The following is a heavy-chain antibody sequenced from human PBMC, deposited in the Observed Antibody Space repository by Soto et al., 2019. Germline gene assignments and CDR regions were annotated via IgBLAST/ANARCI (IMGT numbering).Heavy chain of an antibody. CDR2: IYYSGST. CDR1: AGSISSGGYY. CDR3: AIAKLQPNCWFDP. Sequence: SETLSLTCTLSAGSISSGGYYWSWIRQHPGKGLEWIGYIYYSGSTYYNPSHKSRVTISVDTSKNQCSLKLSAVTAANTAVYYCAIAKLQPNCWFDPWGQGTLVTVSS. D-gene: IGHD1-1*01. J-gene: IGHJ5*02. V-gene: IGHV4-31*03.